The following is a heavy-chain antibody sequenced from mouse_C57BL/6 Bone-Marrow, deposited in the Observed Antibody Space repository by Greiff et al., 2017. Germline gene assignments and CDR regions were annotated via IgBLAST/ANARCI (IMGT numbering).Heavy chain of an antibody. CDR1: GYTFTSYW. V-gene: IGHV1-64*01. CDR3: ARSEYYYGTLDY. Sequence: VQLQQSGAELVKPGASVKLSCKASGYTFTSYWMHWVKQRPGQGLEWIGMIHPNSGSTNYNEKFKSKATLTVDKSSSTAYMQLSRLTSEDSAVYDCARSEYYYGTLDYWGQGTTLTVSS. CDR2: IHPNSGST. D-gene: IGHD1-1*01. J-gene: IGHJ2*01.